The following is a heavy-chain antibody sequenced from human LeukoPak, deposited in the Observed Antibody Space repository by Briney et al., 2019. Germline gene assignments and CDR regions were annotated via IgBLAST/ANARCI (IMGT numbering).Heavy chain of an antibody. CDR1: GYTFTGYY. J-gene: IGHJ4*02. V-gene: IGHV1-2*02. CDR2: INPNSGGT. D-gene: IGHD3-22*01. Sequence: ASVKVSCKASGYTFTGYYMHWVRQPPGQGLEWVGWINPNSGGTNYAQKFQGRVTMTRDTSISTAYMELSRLRSDDTAVYYCARGYYYDSSGYYYPVAHWGQGTLVTVSS. CDR3: ARGYYYDSSGYYYPVAH.